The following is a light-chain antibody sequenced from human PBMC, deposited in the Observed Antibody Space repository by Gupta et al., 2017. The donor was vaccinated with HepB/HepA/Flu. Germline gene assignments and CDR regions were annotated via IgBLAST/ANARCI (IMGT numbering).Light chain of an antibody. Sequence: QSSLTQPRSVSGSPGQSDTVSCTGTSSDVGGYNFVSWYQQDAGKATRLMIYDVTKRPSGVPARFSGSKSGNAASLTISGRQAEDEGDYYCCSYAGSYIYVFGGGTKVTVL. J-gene: IGLJ1*01. CDR2: DVT. CDR1: SSDVGGYNF. V-gene: IGLV2-11*01. CDR3: CSYAGSYIYV.